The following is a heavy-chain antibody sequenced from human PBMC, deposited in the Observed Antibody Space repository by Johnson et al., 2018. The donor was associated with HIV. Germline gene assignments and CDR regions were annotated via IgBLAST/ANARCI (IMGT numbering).Heavy chain of an antibody. CDR1: GFTVSSNY. Sequence: VQLVESGGGLIQPWGSLRLSCAASGFTVSSNYMSWVRQAPGKGLEWVSVIYSGGSTYYADSVKGRFTISRDNSKNTLYLQMNSLRAEDTAVYYCAGGRDGYNFGAFDIWGQGTIVTVSS. V-gene: IGHV3-53*01. CDR3: AGGRDGYNFGAFDI. D-gene: IGHD5-24*01. CDR2: IYSGGST. J-gene: IGHJ3*02.